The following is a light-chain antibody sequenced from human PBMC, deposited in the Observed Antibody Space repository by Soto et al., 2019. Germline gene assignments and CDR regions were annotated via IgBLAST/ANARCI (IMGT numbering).Light chain of an antibody. J-gene: IGLJ3*02. CDR3: SSYSNSNNWV. V-gene: IGLV2-14*01. CDR2: DVS. CDR1: NSDVGGYNY. Sequence: QSALTQPASVSGSPGQSITISCTGTNSDVGGYNYVSWYQQEPGKAPKLMIYDVSNRPSGVSNRFSGSKSDNTASLTISGLQAEDEADYYCSSYSNSNNWVFGGGTQLTVL.